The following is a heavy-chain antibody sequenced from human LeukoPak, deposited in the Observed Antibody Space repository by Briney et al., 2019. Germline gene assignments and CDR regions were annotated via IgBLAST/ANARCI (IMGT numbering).Heavy chain of an antibody. D-gene: IGHD1-7*01. Sequence: ASVKVSCKASGYTFSNYYMHWVRQAPGQGLEWMGWINPNSGGTNYAQKFKGRVTMTRDTSINTAYMELSRLRSDDTAVYYCARDRRLSGTNDRTAFDIWGQGTMVTVSS. J-gene: IGHJ3*02. CDR1: GYTFSNYY. CDR2: INPNSGGT. V-gene: IGHV1-2*02. CDR3: ARDRRLSGTNDRTAFDI.